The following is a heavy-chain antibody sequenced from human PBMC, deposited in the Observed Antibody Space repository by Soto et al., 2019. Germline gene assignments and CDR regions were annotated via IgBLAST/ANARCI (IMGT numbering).Heavy chain of an antibody. J-gene: IGHJ4*02. D-gene: IGHD6-13*01. CDR3: ARFAKEENPKVGSWYYFDY. CDR1: GGSISSGGYF. CDR2: ISYSGRT. Sequence: SETLSLTCTVSGGSISSGGYFWSWVRQHPGKGLEWIGNISYSGRTYYNPSLKSRVTISVDTSKNHFSLKLSSVTAADTAVYYCARFAKEENPKVGSWYYFDYWGQGTRVTVSS. V-gene: IGHV4-31*03.